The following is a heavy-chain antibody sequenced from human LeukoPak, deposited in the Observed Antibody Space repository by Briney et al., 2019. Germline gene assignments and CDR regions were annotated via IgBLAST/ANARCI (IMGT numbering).Heavy chain of an antibody. Sequence: GGSLRLSCAASGFTFSSYSMNWVRQAPGKGLEWVSSISSSSSYIYYADSVKGRFTISRDNAKNSLYLQMNSLRAEDTAVYYCARAIRGIVGANMDVWGKGTTVTVSS. CDR1: GFTFSSYS. CDR3: ARAIRGIVGANMDV. D-gene: IGHD1-26*01. V-gene: IGHV3-21*01. J-gene: IGHJ6*03. CDR2: ISSSSSYI.